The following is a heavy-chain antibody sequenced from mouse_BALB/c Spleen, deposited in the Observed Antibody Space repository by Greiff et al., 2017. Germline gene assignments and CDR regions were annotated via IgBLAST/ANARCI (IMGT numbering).Heavy chain of an antibody. J-gene: IGHJ2*01. V-gene: IGHV1-20*02. CDR1: GYSFTGYF. D-gene: IGHD1-2*01. Sequence: VHVKQSGPELVKPGASVKISCKASGYSFTGYFMNWVMQSHGKSLEWIGRINPYNGDTFYNQKFKGKATLTVDKSSSTAHMELRSLASEDSAVYYCARQITTAYFDYWGQGTTLTVSS. CDR2: INPYNGDT. CDR3: ARQITTAYFDY.